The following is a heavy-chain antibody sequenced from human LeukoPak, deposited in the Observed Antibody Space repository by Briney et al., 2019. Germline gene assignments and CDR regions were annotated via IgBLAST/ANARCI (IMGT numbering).Heavy chain of an antibody. CDR3: ASYYYGSGSYLGAFDI. CDR1: GYTFTSYG. CDR2: INTNTGNP. J-gene: IGHJ3*02. Sequence: ASVKVSCKASGYTFTSYGISWVRQAPGQGLEWMGWINTNTGNPTYAQGFTGRSVFSLDTSVSTAYLQISSLKAEDTAVYYCASYYYGSGSYLGAFDIWGQGTMVTVSS. V-gene: IGHV7-4-1*02. D-gene: IGHD3-10*01.